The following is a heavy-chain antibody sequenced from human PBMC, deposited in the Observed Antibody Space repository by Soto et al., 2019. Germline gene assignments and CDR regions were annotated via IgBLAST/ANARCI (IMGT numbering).Heavy chain of an antibody. V-gene: IGHV1-69*05. J-gene: IGHJ4*02. D-gene: IGHD2-21*02. CDR1: GGTFSSYA. CDR3: ARSIVVVTALDY. Sequence: SVKVSCKASGGTFSSYAISWVRQAPGQGLEWMGGIIPIYGTANYAQKFQGRVTITTDKSTSTAYMELSSLRSEDTAVYYCARSIVVVTALDYWGQGTLVTVSS. CDR2: IIPIYGTA.